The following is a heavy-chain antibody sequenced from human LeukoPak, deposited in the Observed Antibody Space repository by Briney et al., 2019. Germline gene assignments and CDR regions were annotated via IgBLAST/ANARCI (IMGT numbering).Heavy chain of an antibody. J-gene: IGHJ6*02. CDR3: AESTVTTNFYYYGMDV. CDR1: GCTFSSYA. V-gene: IGHV1-69*04. D-gene: IGHD4-17*01. Sequence: SVKLSCKASGCTFSSYAISWVRQAPGQGLEWMGRIIPILGIANNAQKFQGRVTITADKSTSTAYMELSSLRSEDTAVYYCAESTVTTNFYYYGMDVWGQGTTVTVSS. CDR2: IIPILGIA.